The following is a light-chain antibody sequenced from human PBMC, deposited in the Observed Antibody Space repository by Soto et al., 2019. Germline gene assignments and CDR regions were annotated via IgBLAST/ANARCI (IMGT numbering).Light chain of an antibody. J-gene: IGKJ4*01. CDR2: DAS. CDR3: QQSSNWPLN. CDR1: QSVSTY. V-gene: IGKV3-11*01. Sequence: EIVLTQSPATLSLSPEERATLSCRASQSVSTYLAWYQQKPGQAPRLLIYDASNRATGIPARFSGSGSGTDFTLTISSLEPEDLAVYYCQQSSNWPLNFGGGTKGEIK.